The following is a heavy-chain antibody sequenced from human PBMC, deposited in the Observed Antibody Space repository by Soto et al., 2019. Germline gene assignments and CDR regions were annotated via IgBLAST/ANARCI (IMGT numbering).Heavy chain of an antibody. D-gene: IGHD3-10*01. CDR1: GGSISSGDYY. Sequence: QVQLQESGPGLVKPSQTLSLTCTVSGGSISSGDYYWSWIRQPPGKGLEWIGYIYYSGSTYYNPSLTSRVTISVDTSKNQFSLKLSSVTAADTAVYYCVREGLYYYGSGTSIDYWGQGTLVTVSS. CDR3: VREGLYYYGSGTSIDY. V-gene: IGHV4-30-4*01. CDR2: IYYSGST. J-gene: IGHJ4*02.